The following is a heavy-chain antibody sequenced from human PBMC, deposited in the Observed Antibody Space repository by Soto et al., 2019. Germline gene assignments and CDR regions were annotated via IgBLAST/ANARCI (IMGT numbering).Heavy chain of an antibody. CDR3: VRDKDYGFDI. J-gene: IGHJ3*02. Sequence: PGGSLRLSCAASGFTFSAYSVNWVRQAPGKGLEWISYISSTNAISYADSVMGRFTISRDDAKKSLYLQMNSLRAEDTAVYYCVRDKDYGFDIGGQGTMVTVSS. V-gene: IGHV3-48*01. D-gene: IGHD4-17*01. CDR2: ISSTNAI. CDR1: GFTFSAYS.